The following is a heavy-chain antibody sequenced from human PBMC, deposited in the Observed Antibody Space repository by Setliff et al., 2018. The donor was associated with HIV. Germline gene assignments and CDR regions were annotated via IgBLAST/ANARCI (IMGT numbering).Heavy chain of an antibody. CDR1: GGSISSYY. CDR3: ARSLDYSGSGSYYVGWFDL. Sequence: SETLSLTCTVSGGSISSYYWSWIRQPPGKGLEWIGYIYYSGSTNQNPSLKSRVSMSVDTSKSQFSLNLSSVTAADTAVYYCARSLDYSGSGSYYVGWFDLWGQGTPVTVSS. D-gene: IGHD3-10*01. V-gene: IGHV4-59*12. CDR2: IYYSGST. J-gene: IGHJ5*02.